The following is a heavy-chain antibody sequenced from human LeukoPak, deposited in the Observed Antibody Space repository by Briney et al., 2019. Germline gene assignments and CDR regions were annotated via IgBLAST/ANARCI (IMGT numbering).Heavy chain of an antibody. Sequence: GESLKISCKGSGYSFTSYWIAWVRQLPGKGLECMGIIYPGDSDTRYSPSFQGQVTISADKSISTAYLQWSSLKASDTAMYYCARQSDYYGPVPNWGQGTLVTVSS. J-gene: IGHJ4*02. CDR3: ARQSDYYGPVPN. CDR1: GYSFTSYW. V-gene: IGHV5-51*01. D-gene: IGHD3-10*01. CDR2: IYPGDSDT.